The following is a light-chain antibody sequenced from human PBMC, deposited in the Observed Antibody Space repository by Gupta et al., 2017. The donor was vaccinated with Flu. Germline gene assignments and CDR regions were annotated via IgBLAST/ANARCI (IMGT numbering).Light chain of an antibody. V-gene: IGKV3-15*01. Sequence: ELVVTQSPAPLSVSPWERATLSCRASQSVSSNLAWYQQNPGQATRLLIYGASTRATGTPARLSVSGSGTEFTLTLSSLRSQAFAFYYCQPYKDWTQGFTFGPGTKVEIK. CDR3: QPYKDWTQGFT. CDR2: GAS. J-gene: IGKJ3*01. CDR1: QSVSSN.